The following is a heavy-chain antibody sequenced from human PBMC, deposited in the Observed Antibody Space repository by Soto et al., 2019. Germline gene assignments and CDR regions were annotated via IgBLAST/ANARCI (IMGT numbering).Heavy chain of an antibody. Sequence: GGSLRLSCAASGFTFDDYAMHWVRQAPGKGLEWVSGISWNSGSIGYADSVKGRFTISRDNAKNSLYLQMNSLRAEDTALYYCAKDIVSSDEWFGELLGTTVDYWGQGTLVTVSS. CDR3: AKDIVSSDEWFGELLGTTVDY. CDR1: GFTFDDYA. CDR2: ISWNSGSI. V-gene: IGHV3-9*01. D-gene: IGHD3-10*01. J-gene: IGHJ4*02.